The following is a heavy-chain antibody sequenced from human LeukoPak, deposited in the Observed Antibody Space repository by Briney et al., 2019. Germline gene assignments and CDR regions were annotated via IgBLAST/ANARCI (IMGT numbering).Heavy chain of an antibody. CDR3: ARPADHYYYGMDV. CDR1: GFTFSSYE. Sequence: GGSLRLYCAASGFTFSSYEMNWVRQAPGKGLEWVSYISSSGSTIYYADSVKGRFTISRDNAKNSLSLQMNSLRAEDTAVYYCARPADHYYYGMDVWGQGTTVTVSS. V-gene: IGHV3-48*03. J-gene: IGHJ6*02. CDR2: ISSSGSTI.